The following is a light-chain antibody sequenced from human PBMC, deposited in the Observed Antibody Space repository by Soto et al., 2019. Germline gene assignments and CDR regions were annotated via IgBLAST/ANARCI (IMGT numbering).Light chain of an antibody. V-gene: IGKV1-33*01. Sequence: DLQMTQSPSSLSASVGDRVTITCQANQDITNYLNWFQQKPGKAPKLLIYDASYLETGVPSRFSGSGSGTDFTFTISSLQPEDIATYYCQQYDDLPLTFGGGTKVEI. J-gene: IGKJ4*01. CDR3: QQYDDLPLT. CDR2: DAS. CDR1: QDITNY.